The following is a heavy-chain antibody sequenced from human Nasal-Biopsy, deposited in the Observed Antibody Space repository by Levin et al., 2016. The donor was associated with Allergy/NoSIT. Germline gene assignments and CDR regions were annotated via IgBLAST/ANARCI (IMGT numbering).Heavy chain of an antibody. V-gene: IGHV3-21*01. Sequence: GGSLRLSCAASGFALRSYTMHWVRQAPGKGLEWVSSIDADTPLYYTDSVKGRFTISRDNAKNSLYLQMNGLGDEDTALYFCARALAPRTNDAFGVWGRGTMVTVSS. J-gene: IGHJ3*01. D-gene: IGHD1-14*01. CDR1: GFALRSYT. CDR3: ARALAPRTNDAFGV. CDR2: IDADTPL.